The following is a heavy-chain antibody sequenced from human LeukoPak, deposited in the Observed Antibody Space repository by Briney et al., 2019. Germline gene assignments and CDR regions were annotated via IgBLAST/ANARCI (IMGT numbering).Heavy chain of an antibody. Sequence: PSETLSLTCTVSGDSVSNGNYYWSWLRQPPGKALEWIGYIYYTGKTYYNPSLEGRVTILVDTSKNQFSLKLSSVTAADTAVYYCARGSSAAHAYYDFWSGYSGSPFDYWGQGTLVTVSS. V-gene: IGHV4-61*01. CDR1: GDSVSNGNYY. CDR3: ARGSSAAHAYYDFWSGYSGSPFDY. J-gene: IGHJ4*02. D-gene: IGHD3-3*01. CDR2: IYYTGKT.